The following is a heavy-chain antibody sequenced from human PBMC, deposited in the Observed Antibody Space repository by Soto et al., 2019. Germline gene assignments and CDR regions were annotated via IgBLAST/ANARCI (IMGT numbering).Heavy chain of an antibody. CDR2: INPDGSSR. D-gene: IGHD2-2*01. V-gene: IGHV3-74*01. Sequence: GGSLRLSCVASGVPSSGYWMHWVRQAPGKGLVWVSRINPDGSSRNYADSVKGRFTVSRDNAKHTLSLQMNSLRAEDTAVYYCARESSMGGHYYMDLRGKGTTVTVSS. CDR1: GVPSSGYW. J-gene: IGHJ6*03. CDR3: ARESSMGGHYYMDL.